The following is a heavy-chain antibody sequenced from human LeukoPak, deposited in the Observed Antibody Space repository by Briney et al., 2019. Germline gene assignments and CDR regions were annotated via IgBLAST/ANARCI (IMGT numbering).Heavy chain of an antibody. Sequence: ASVKVSCKASGYTFTSYGISWVRQAPGQGLEWMGWISAYNGNTNYAQKLQGRVTMTTDTSTSTAYMELRSLRSDDTAVYYCARDAGLTIFGEGWFDPWGQGTLVTVSS. V-gene: IGHV1-18*01. CDR2: ISAYNGNT. J-gene: IGHJ5*02. CDR1: GYTFTSYG. D-gene: IGHD3-3*01. CDR3: ARDAGLTIFGEGWFDP.